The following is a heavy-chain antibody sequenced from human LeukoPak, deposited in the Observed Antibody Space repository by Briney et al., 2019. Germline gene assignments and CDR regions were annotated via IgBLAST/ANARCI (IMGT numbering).Heavy chain of an antibody. V-gene: IGHV4-59*11. CDR3: ARGESGDYNF. CDR2: IYYSGST. J-gene: IGHJ3*01. Sequence: SETLSLTCTVSGGSISSHYWSWIRQPPGKGLEWIGYIYYSGSTNYNPSLKSRVTISVDTSKNQFSLKLSSVTAADTAVYYCARGESGDYNFWGQGTMVTVSS. D-gene: IGHD4-17*01. CDR1: GGSISSHY.